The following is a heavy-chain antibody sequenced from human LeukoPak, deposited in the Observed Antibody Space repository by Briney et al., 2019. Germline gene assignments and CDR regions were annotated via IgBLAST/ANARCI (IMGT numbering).Heavy chain of an antibody. Sequence: GGSLRLSCAASGFTFSSYSMNWVRQAPGKGLEWVPSISSSSSYIYYADSVKGRFTISRDNAKNSLYLQMNSLRAEDTAVYYCARDGSGYSGYGYFDYWGQGTLVTVSS. J-gene: IGHJ4*02. D-gene: IGHD5-12*01. CDR1: GFTFSSYS. CDR3: ARDGSGYSGYGYFDY. CDR2: ISSSSSYI. V-gene: IGHV3-21*01.